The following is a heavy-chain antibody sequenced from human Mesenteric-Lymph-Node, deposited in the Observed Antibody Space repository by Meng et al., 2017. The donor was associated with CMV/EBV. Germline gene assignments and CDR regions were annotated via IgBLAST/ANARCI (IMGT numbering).Heavy chain of an antibody. CDR2: MNPNSGGT. J-gene: IGHJ4*02. D-gene: IGHD3-22*01. V-gene: IGHV1-2*02. CDR3: ATYDRSGYYLVY. CDR1: GYTFISYG. Sequence: ASVKVSCKASGYTFISYGINWVRQAPGQGLEWMGWMNPNSGGTNYAQKLQGRVTMTRDTSISTAYMELSRLRSDDTAVYYCATYDRSGYYLVYWGQGTLVTVSS.